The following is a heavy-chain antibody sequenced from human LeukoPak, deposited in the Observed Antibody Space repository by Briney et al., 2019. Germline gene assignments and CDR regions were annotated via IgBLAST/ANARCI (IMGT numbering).Heavy chain of an antibody. CDR3: ARDLSVATIFGAYYYYYYMDV. CDR2: INPNSGGT. CDR1: GYTFTGYY. Sequence: GASVKVSCKASGYTFTGYYMHWVRQAPGQGLEWMGRINPNSGGTNYAQKFQGRVAMTRDTSISTAYMELSRLRSDDTAVYYCARDLSVATIFGAYYYYYYMDVWGKGTTVTVSS. D-gene: IGHD3-3*01. V-gene: IGHV1-2*06. J-gene: IGHJ6*03.